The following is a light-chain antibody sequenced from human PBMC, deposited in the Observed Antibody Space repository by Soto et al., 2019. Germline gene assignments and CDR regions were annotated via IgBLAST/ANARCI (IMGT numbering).Light chain of an antibody. Sequence: EIVLTQSPGTLSLSPGERATLSCRASQSVSSSYLAWYQQKPGQAPRLLIYGASSRATGIPDRFSGSGSATDFTLTNRSLEPEDCAVYYCQRYGSSPGYTFGQGTKLEIK. CDR3: QRYGSSPGYT. CDR1: QSVSSSY. J-gene: IGKJ2*01. V-gene: IGKV3-20*01. CDR2: GAS.